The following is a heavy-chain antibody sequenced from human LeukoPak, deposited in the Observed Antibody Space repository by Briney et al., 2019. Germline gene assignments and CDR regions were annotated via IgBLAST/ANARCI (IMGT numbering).Heavy chain of an antibody. V-gene: IGHV1-24*01. D-gene: IGHD1-20*01. CDR3: ATLGLTGTLENWFDP. CDR2: FDPEDGET. CDR1: GYTLTELS. J-gene: IGHJ5*02. Sequence: GASVKDSCKVSGYTLTELSMHWVRQAPGKGLEWMGGFDPEDGETIYAQKFQGRVTMTEDTSTDTAYMELSSLRSEDTAVYYCATLGLTGTLENWFDPWGQGTLVTVSS.